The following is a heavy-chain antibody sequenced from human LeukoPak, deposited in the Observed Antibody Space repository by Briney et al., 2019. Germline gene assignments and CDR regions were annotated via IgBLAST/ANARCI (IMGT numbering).Heavy chain of an antibody. Sequence: SETLSLNCTVSGGSISSSSYYWGWIRQPPGKGLEWIGSIYYSGSTYYNPSLKSRVTISVDTSKNQFSLKLSSVTAADTAVYYCARRSRRHDYSADYFDYWGQGTLVTVSS. V-gene: IGHV4-39*01. CDR2: IYYSGST. CDR3: ARRSRRHDYSADYFDY. D-gene: IGHD4-11*01. J-gene: IGHJ4*02. CDR1: GGSISSSSYY.